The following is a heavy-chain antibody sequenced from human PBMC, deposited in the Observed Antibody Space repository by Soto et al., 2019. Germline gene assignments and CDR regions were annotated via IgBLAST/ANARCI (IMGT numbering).Heavy chain of an antibody. D-gene: IGHD4-17*01. J-gene: IGHJ4*02. CDR3: ARQPTVTTVLDY. CDR2: IYYSGST. CDR1: GGSISSYY. Sequence: QVQLQELGPGLVKPSETLSLTCTVSGGSISSYYWSWIRQPPGKGLEWIGYIYYSGSTNYNPSLKSRVTISVDTSKNQFSLKLSSVTAADTAVYYCARQPTVTTVLDYWGQGTLVTVSS. V-gene: IGHV4-59*01.